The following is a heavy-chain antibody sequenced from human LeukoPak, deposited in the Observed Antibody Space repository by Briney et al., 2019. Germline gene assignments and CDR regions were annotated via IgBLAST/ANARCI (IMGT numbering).Heavy chain of an antibody. CDR3: ARSYDYVWGSYRHTFDY. J-gene: IGHJ4*02. CDR2: IYYSGST. V-gene: IGHV4-59*01. D-gene: IGHD3-16*02. CDR1: GGSISSYY. Sequence: SETLSLTCTVSGGSISSYYWSWIRQPPGKGLEWIGYIYYSGSTNYNPSLKGRVTISVDTSKNQFSLKLSSVTAADTAVYYCARSYDYVWGSYRHTFDYWGQGTLVTVSS.